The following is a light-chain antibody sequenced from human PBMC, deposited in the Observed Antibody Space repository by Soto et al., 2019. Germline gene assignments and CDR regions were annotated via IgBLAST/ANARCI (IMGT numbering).Light chain of an antibody. V-gene: IGLV1-44*01. CDR3: AVWDDSLDVWV. Sequence: HSVLTQPPSASGTPGQRVTISCSGRSSNIGSHVVYWYQQLAGTAPKLLMYNNNQRASGVPDRFSGSKSGTSASLAISGLQSEDEAEYYCAVWDDSLDVWVFGGGTKLTVL. CDR1: SSNIGSHV. J-gene: IGLJ3*02. CDR2: NNN.